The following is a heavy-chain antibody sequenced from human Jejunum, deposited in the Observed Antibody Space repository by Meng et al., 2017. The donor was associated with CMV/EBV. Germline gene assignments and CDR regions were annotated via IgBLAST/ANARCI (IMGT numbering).Heavy chain of an antibody. CDR3: ASSIEATGDH. CDR2: INSDGSTT. CDR1: GFAFRGYW. Sequence: SCAASGFAFRGYWMHWVRQAPGKGLVWVSRINSDGSTTNYADSVKGRFTISRDNAKNTLYLQMNSLRAEDTAVYYCASSIEATGDHWGQGTLVTVSS. V-gene: IGHV3-74*01. D-gene: IGHD6-13*01. J-gene: IGHJ4*02.